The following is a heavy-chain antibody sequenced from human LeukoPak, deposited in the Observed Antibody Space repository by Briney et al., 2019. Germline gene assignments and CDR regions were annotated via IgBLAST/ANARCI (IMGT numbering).Heavy chain of an antibody. D-gene: IGHD3-22*01. CDR3: ARGYSSGSRIDY. J-gene: IGHJ4*02. CDR1: GFIFSRYA. CDR2: IYSDGSST. Sequence: PGGSLRLSCSASGFIFSRYAMHWVRQAPGKGLVWVSRIYSDGSSTSYADSVKGRFTISRDNAKNTLYLEMNSLRAEDTAVYYCARGYSSGSRIDYWGQGTLVTVSS. V-gene: IGHV3-74*01.